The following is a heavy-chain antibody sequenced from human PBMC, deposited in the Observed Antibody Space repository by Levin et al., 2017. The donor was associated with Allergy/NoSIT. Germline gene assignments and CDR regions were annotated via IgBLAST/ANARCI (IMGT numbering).Heavy chain of an antibody. J-gene: IGHJ4*02. CDR2: LYDGGNT. CDR1: GFSVSSTY. D-gene: IGHD1-1*01. Sequence: GESLKISCAASGFSVSSTYMSWVRQAPGKGLEWVSILYDGGNTYYPGSVRGRFTISRDNSKNTLYLQMNNLRAEDTAVYYCARGLKSNWPPTFDYWGQGALVTVSS. V-gene: IGHV3-53*01. CDR3: ARGLKSNWPPTFDY.